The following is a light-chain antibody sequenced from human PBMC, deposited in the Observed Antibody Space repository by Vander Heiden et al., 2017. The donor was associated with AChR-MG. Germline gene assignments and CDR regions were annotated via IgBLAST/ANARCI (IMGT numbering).Light chain of an antibody. CDR2: RNN. V-gene: IGLV1-47*01. CDR1: STNVGSNS. Sequence: QSLLTQSPSASGTPGQRATISCSGSSTNVGSNSVYWYQQVPGTAPKLLIYRNNQRPSGVHDRFSGSKSGSSASLDISGLRSEDEADYYCASWDGSLSGWVFGGGTKLTVL. CDR3: ASWDGSLSGWV. J-gene: IGLJ3*02.